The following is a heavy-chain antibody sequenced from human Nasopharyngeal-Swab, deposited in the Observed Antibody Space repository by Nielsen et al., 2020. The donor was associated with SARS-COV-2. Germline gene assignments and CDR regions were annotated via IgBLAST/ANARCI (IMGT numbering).Heavy chain of an antibody. Sequence: GGSLRLSCAASGFTFSSYSMNWVRQAPGKGLEWVSSISSTSNYIYYADSVKGRLTISRDNAKNSLYLQMNSLRAEDAAIYYCVKGSDYWGQGTLVTVSS. CDR2: ISSTSNYI. CDR3: VKGSDY. V-gene: IGHV3-21*01. CDR1: GFTFSSYS. J-gene: IGHJ4*02.